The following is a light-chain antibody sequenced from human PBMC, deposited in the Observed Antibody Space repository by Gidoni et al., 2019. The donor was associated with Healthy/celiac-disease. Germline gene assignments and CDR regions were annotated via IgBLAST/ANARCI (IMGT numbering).Light chain of an antibody. CDR2: RNN. CDR3: AAWDDSLSGWV. CDR1: SSNIGSNY. Sequence: GQRVTISCSGSSSNIGSNYVYWYQQLPGTAPKLLIYRNNQRPSGVPDRFSGSKSGTSASLAISGLRSEDEADYYCAAWDDSLSGWVFGGGTKLTVL. V-gene: IGLV1-47*01. J-gene: IGLJ3*02.